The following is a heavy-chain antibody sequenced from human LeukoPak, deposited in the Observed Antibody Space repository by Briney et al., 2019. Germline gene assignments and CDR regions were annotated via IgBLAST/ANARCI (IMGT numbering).Heavy chain of an antibody. CDR2: LYYDGRT. CDR3: AREEMTTVTFDY. V-gene: IGHV4-39*02. CDR1: GDSVSSSNYY. J-gene: IGHJ4*02. D-gene: IGHD4-11*01. Sequence: SETLSLTCTVFGDSVSSSNYYWAWFRQPPGKGLDWIGSLYYDGRTYYSPSLESRVTVSVDTSKNQFSLKLSSVTAADTAVYYCAREEMTTVTFDYWGQGTLVTVSS.